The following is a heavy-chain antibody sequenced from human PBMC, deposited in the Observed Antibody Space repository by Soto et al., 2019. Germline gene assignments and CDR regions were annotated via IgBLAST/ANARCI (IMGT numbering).Heavy chain of an antibody. J-gene: IGHJ4*02. Sequence: GASVKVSCKASGGTFSSYTISWVRQAPGQGLEWMGRIIPILGIANYAQKFQGRVTITADKSTSTAYMELSSLRSEDTAVYYCARRPEENDYGDYYFDYWGQGTLVTVSS. V-gene: IGHV1-69*02. CDR1: GGTFSSYT. D-gene: IGHD4-17*01. CDR3: ARRPEENDYGDYYFDY. CDR2: IIPILGIA.